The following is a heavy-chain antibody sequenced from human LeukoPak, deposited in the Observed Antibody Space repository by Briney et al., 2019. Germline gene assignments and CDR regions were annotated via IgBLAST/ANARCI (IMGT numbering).Heavy chain of an antibody. CDR1: GFTFSNAW. CDR2: IKRNIDGGTT. Sequence: GGSLRLSCAASGFTFSNAWLTWVRQAPGKGLEWVGRIKRNIDGGTTDYAAPVKGRFTISRDDSKNTLYLQMNSLRTEYTPMYYCTTTLPYCGQGTLVTVSS. J-gene: IGHJ4*02. D-gene: IGHD1-26*01. V-gene: IGHV3-15*01. CDR3: TTTLPY.